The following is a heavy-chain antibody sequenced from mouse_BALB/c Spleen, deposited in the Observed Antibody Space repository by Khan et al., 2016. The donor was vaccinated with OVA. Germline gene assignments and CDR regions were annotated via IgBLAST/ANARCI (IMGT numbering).Heavy chain of an antibody. D-gene: IGHD1-3*01. CDR1: GYSITSDYA. Sequence: VQLKQSGPGLVKPSQSLSLTCTVTGYSITSDYAWNWIRQFPGNKLEWMGYISYSGSTSYNPSLKSRISITRDTSKNQFFLQLNSVTTEDTATYYWARSIKANWGQGTTLTVSS. J-gene: IGHJ2*01. CDR2: ISYSGST. V-gene: IGHV3-2*02. CDR3: ARSIKAN.